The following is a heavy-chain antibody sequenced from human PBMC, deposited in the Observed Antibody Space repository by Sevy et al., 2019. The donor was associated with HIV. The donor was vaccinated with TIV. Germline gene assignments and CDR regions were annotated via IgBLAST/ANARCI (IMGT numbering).Heavy chain of an antibody. CDR3: AKEECSDGRCHGGFDF. J-gene: IGHJ4*02. Sequence: GGSLRLSCAVSGFTFSNYAMSWVRQAPGKGLEWVSAISGGGGRTYYADSVKGRFTMSRDNSKNTLYLQMNNLRAEDTAFYYCAKEECSDGRCHGGFDFWGQGTLVTVSS. CDR1: GFTFSNYA. V-gene: IGHV3-23*01. D-gene: IGHD2-15*01. CDR2: ISGGGGRT.